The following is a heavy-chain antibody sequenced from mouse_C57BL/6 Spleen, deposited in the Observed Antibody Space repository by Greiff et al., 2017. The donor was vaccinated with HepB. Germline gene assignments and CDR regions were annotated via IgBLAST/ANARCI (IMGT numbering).Heavy chain of an antibody. Sequence: VQLVESGPELVKPGASVKISCKASGYAFSSSWMNWVKQRPGKGLEWIGRIYPGDGDTNYNGKFKGKATLTADKSSSTAYMQLSSLTSEDSAVYFCAREDSSGAWFAYWGQGTLVTVSA. J-gene: IGHJ3*01. CDR1: GYAFSSSW. CDR2: IYPGDGDT. CDR3: AREDSSGAWFAY. V-gene: IGHV1-82*01. D-gene: IGHD3-2*02.